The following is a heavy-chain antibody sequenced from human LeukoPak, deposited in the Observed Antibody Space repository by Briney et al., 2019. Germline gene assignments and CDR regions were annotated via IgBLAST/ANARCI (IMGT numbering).Heavy chain of an antibody. V-gene: IGHV1-69*13. CDR2: IIPIFGTA. Sequence: ASVKVSCKASGGTLSRIVISWVRRAPGQGLEWMGGIIPIFGTANYAQEFQARVTITADESTSTAYMELSSLRSDDTAVYYCARRHCGGDCQSSYYYYYGMDVWGQGTTVTVSS. D-gene: IGHD2-21*02. CDR1: GGTLSRIV. J-gene: IGHJ6*02. CDR3: ARRHCGGDCQSSYYYYYGMDV.